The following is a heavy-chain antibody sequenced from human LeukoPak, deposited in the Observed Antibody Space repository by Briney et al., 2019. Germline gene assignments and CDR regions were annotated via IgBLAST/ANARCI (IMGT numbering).Heavy chain of an antibody. Sequence: GGSLRLSCAASGFTFSSYGMSWVRQAPGKGLEWVSSISGSGGNVYYAGSVRGRFTISRDNSKNTVYLQMNSLRAEDTAVYYCARDRGFGELFDYWGQGTLVTVSS. J-gene: IGHJ4*02. CDR1: GFTFSSYG. V-gene: IGHV3-23*01. CDR2: ISGSGGNV. CDR3: ARDRGFGELFDY. D-gene: IGHD3-10*01.